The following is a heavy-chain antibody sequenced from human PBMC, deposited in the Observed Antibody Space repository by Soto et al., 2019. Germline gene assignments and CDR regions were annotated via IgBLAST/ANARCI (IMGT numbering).Heavy chain of an antibody. D-gene: IGHD3-10*01. CDR1: VYTFTSYY. J-gene: IGHJ6*02. CDR3: AREVTMVRGVIVPYGMDV. CDR2: ISPNSGGT. Sequence: SVKVSCKASVYTFTSYYMHWVRQAPGQGLEWMGWISPNSGGTNYAQKFQGRVTMTRDTSISTAYMELSRLRSDDTAVYYCAREVTMVRGVIVPYGMDVWGQGTTVTVSS. V-gene: IGHV1-2*02.